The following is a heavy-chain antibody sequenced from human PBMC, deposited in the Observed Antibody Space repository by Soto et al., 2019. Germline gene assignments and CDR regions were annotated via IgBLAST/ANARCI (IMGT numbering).Heavy chain of an antibody. V-gene: IGHV4-61*01. CDR3: ARVPPEYSNSHYFDL. CDR2: IYNNRSF. D-gene: IGHD6-6*01. CDR1: GASVSSDRFY. J-gene: IGHJ4*02. Sequence: TLSLTWPISGASVSSDRFYWSWIRQPPGKGLEWIGFIYNNRSFNYHPSLKSRVTISVDTSKHQFSLKLSSVTAADTAVYYCARVPPEYSNSHYFDLWGQGALVAFSS.